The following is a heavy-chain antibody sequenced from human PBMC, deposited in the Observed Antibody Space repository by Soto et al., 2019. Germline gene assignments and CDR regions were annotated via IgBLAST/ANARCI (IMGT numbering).Heavy chain of an antibody. CDR1: GYTFTSYA. D-gene: IGHD1-1*01. V-gene: IGHV1-3*01. CDR3: ARGPPEPWYGNFDY. Sequence: ASVKVSCKASGYTFTSYAMHWVRQAPGQRLEWMGWINAGNGNIKYSQKFQGRVTITRDTSASTAYMELSSLRSEDTAVYYCARGPPEPWYGNFDYWGQGTLVTVSS. CDR2: INAGNGNI. J-gene: IGHJ4*02.